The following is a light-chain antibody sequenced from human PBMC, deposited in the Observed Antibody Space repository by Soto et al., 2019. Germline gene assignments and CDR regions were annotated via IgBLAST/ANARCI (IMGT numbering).Light chain of an antibody. CDR1: SSDVGRYNL. CDR2: EVS. CDR3: CSYAGTSTYVL. Sequence: QSALTQPASVSGSPGQSITISCAGTSSDVGRYNLVSWYQHHPGTAPKLMIYEVSKWPSGVSDRFSGSKSGNTASLTISGLQAEDEADYYCCSYAGTSTYVLFGGGTKLTVL. J-gene: IGLJ3*02. V-gene: IGLV2-23*02.